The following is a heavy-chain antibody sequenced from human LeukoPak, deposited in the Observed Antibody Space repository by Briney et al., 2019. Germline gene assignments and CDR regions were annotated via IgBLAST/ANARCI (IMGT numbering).Heavy chain of an antibody. D-gene: IGHD5-12*01. J-gene: IGHJ4*02. V-gene: IGHV1-8*01. Sequence: ASVKVSCKASGYTFTSYDINWVRQATGQGLEWMGWMSPDSGYTGYAQTFQGRVTLTRNTSVCTAFMELSSLRSEDTAVYYCEIYTGYDSFWGQGTLVTVSS. CDR2: MSPDSGYT. CDR3: EIYTGYDSF. CDR1: GYTFTSYD.